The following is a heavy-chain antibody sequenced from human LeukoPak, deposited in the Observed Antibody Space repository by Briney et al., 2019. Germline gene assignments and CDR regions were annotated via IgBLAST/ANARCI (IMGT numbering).Heavy chain of an antibody. CDR2: VYSSGRT. V-gene: IGHV4-39*07. CDR3: TREIGGTTVHY. J-gene: IGHJ4*01. Sequence: SETLSLTCTVSGGSISTSNYYWGWIRQPPGKGLEWIGSVYSSGRTYYNPSLTSRVTVSADTSKNQFSLKLSSVTAADTAVYYCTREIGGTTVHYWGHGMLVTVSS. CDR1: GGSISTSNYY. D-gene: IGHD1-7*01.